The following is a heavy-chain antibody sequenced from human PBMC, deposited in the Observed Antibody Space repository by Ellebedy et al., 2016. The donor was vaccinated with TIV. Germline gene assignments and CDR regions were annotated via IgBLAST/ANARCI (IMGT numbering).Heavy chain of an antibody. J-gene: IGHJ6*02. CDR1: GFTVIKHY. Sequence: GESLKISCAASGFTVIKHYYTWVRQAPGRGLECVSIIDIGDTANYADSVKGRFTISRDSSQNTLFLQLTSLTIDDTAVYYCAAHLREGHYHGLDVWGPGTTVTVSS. D-gene: IGHD1-26*01. V-gene: IGHV3-53*01. CDR3: AAHLREGHYHGLDV. CDR2: IDIGDTA.